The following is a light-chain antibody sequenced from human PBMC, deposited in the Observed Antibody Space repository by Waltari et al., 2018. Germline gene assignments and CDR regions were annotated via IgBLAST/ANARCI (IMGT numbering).Light chain of an antibody. J-gene: IGLJ2*01. CDR3: QAWDSRTII. Sequence: SYELTQSPSLSVSLGQTASIACSGETLDMKYVCWYQQRSGHSPVLVIFDVMQRPSGIPERFSGSRSGNTATLTISGTQAMDEADYYCQAWDSRTIIFGGGTSVTVL. CDR1: TLDMKY. V-gene: IGLV3-1*01. CDR2: DVM.